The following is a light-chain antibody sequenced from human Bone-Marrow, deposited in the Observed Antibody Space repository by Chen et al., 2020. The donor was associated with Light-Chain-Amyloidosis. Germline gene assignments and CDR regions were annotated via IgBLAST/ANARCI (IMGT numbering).Light chain of an antibody. J-gene: IGLJ3*02. Sequence: NFMLTQPHSVSESPGKTVIISCTRSSGSIATNYVQWYQQRPGSSPTTVIYEDDQRPSGVPVRFSGSIDMSSNSASLTLSGLKTDDEAHYYCQSYQGSGQVVFGGGTKLTVL. CDR2: EDD. CDR3: QSYQGSGQVV. CDR1: SGSIATNY. V-gene: IGLV6-57*01.